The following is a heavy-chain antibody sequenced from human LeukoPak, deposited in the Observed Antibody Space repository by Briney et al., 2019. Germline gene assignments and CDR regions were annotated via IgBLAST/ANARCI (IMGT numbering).Heavy chain of an antibody. D-gene: IGHD6-13*01. CDR1: GFTFSSYA. CDR3: ARDITAAAFDY. J-gene: IGHJ4*02. Sequence: GRSLRLSCAASGFTFSSYAMYWVRQAPGKGLEWVAIILYDGSNKYYADSVKGRFTISRDNSKNTLYLQMNSLRPEDTAVYYCARDITAAAFDYWGQGTLVTVSS. V-gene: IGHV3-30-3*01. CDR2: ILYDGSNK.